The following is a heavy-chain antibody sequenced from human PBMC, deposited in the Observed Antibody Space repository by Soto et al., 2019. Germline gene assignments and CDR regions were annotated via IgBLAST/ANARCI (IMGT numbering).Heavy chain of an antibody. CDR1: GGSVNSGGYH. CDR3: ARAPIPNWNYYGMDV. V-gene: IGHV4-31*03. Sequence: PWETLSLTCTVSGGSVNSGGYHWSWIRQHPGKCLEWIGDIYYSGSTYYNPSLKSRVTISIDTSTNHFSLHLSALTAADMAVYYCARAPIPNWNYYGMDVWGQGTTVTVSS. D-gene: IGHD1-1*01. CDR2: IYYSGST. J-gene: IGHJ6*02.